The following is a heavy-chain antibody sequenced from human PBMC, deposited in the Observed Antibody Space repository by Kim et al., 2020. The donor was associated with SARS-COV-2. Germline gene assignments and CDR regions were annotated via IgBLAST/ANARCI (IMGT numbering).Heavy chain of an antibody. V-gene: IGHV3-21*01. D-gene: IGHD6-19*01. CDR2: ISSSSSYI. CDR3: ARGLPTAQNSKYSSGRDYYYYGMDV. J-gene: IGHJ6*02. CDR1: GFTFSSYS. Sequence: GGSLRLSCAASGFTFSSYSMNWVRQAPGKGLEWVSSISSSSSYIYYADSVKGRFTISRDNAKNSLYLQMNSLRAEDTAVYYCARGLPTAQNSKYSSGRDYYYYGMDVWRQGTTVTVSS.